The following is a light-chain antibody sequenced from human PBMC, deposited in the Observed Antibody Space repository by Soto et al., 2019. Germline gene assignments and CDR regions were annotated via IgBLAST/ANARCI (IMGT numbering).Light chain of an antibody. V-gene: IGKV3-20*01. Sequence: EIVLTQSPGTLSLSPGERATLSCRASQSVSTNYLAWYQQKPGQAPRLLIYGASSRATDIPDRFSGSGSGTDFTLTISSLEPADFAVYYCHQYGSSPWTFGQGTKVEIK. CDR2: GAS. CDR3: HQYGSSPWT. J-gene: IGKJ1*01. CDR1: QSVSTNY.